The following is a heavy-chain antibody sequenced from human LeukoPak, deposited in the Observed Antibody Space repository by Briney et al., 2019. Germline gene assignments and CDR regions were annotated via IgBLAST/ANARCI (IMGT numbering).Heavy chain of an antibody. Sequence: SETLSLTCTVSGGSISSGSYYWSWIRQPAGKGLEWIGRIYTSGSTNYNPSLKSRVTISVDTSKNQFSLKLSSVTAADTAVYYCARDLGSHTQGFDYWGQGTLVTVSS. J-gene: IGHJ4*02. CDR1: GGSISSGSYY. D-gene: IGHD3-10*01. CDR2: IYTSGST. V-gene: IGHV4-61*02. CDR3: ARDLGSHTQGFDY.